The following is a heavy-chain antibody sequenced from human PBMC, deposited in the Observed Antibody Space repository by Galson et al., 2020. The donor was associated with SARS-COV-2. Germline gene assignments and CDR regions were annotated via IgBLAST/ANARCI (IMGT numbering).Heavy chain of an antibody. Sequence: ASVKVSCKASGYTFTSYYMHWVRQAPGQGLEWMGIINPSGGSTSYAQKFQGRVTMTRDTSTSTVYMELSSLRSEDTAVYYCARDRGDYGEVRYYYYYGMDVWGQGTTVTVSS. V-gene: IGHV1-46*01. CDR1: GYTFTSYY. J-gene: IGHJ6*02. CDR3: ARDRGDYGEVRYYYYYGMDV. CDR2: INPSGGST. D-gene: IGHD4-17*01.